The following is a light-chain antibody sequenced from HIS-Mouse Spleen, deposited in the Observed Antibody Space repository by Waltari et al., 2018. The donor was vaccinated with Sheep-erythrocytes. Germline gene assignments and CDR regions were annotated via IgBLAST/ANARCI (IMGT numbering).Light chain of an antibody. CDR2: DVS. CDR3: CSYAGSYNHV. CDR1: SSDVGGYNY. J-gene: IGLJ1*01. V-gene: IGLV2-11*01. Sequence: QSALTQSRSVSGSPGQSVTISCTGTSSDVGGYNYVSWYQQHPGKAPKPMIYDVSKRPSGFPDRFSGSKSGNTASLTISGLQAEDEADYYCCSYAGSYNHVFATGTKVTVL.